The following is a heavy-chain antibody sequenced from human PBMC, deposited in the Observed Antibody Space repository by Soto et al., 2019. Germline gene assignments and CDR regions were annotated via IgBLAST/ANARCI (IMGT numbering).Heavy chain of an antibody. CDR2: IIPISETT. CDR3: ARSQGSSTSLEIYYYYYYGMDV. D-gene: IGHD2-2*01. J-gene: IGHJ6*02. CDR1: GGTFSSYA. Sequence: QVQLVQSGAEVKKPGSSVKVSCKASGGTFSSYAISWVRQAPGQGLEWMGGIIPISETTNYAQKFQGRVTITADESKSTAYMELSSLRSEDTAVYHCARSQGSSTSLEIYYYYYYGMDVWGQGNTVTVSS. V-gene: IGHV1-69*01.